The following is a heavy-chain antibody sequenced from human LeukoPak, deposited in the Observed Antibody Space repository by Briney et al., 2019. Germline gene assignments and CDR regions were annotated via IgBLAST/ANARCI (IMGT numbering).Heavy chain of an antibody. Sequence: NPSETLSLTCTVSGGSISSGGYYWSWIRQHPGKGLEWIGYIYYSGSTYYNPSLKSRVTISVDTSKNQFSLKLSSVTAADTAVYYCAREGSSSLPDYWGQGTLVTVSS. J-gene: IGHJ4*02. V-gene: IGHV4-31*03. D-gene: IGHD6-6*01. CDR1: GGSISSGGYY. CDR2: IYYSGST. CDR3: AREGSSSLPDY.